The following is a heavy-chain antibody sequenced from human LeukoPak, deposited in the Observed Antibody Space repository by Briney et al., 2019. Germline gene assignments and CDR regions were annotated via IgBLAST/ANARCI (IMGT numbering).Heavy chain of an antibody. Sequence: PGGSLRLSCAASGFTFSSYAMSWVRQAPGKGLEWVSAISGSGGSTYYADSVKGRFTISRDNSKNTLYLQMNSLRAEDAAVYYCAKDPDSSGGVGYFDYWGQGTLVTVSS. J-gene: IGHJ4*02. D-gene: IGHD3-22*01. CDR2: ISGSGGST. CDR1: GFTFSSYA. V-gene: IGHV3-23*01. CDR3: AKDPDSSGGVGYFDY.